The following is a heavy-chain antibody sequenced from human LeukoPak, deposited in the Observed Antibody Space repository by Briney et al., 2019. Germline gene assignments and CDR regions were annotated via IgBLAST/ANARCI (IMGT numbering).Heavy chain of an antibody. Sequence: SETLSLTCAVYGGSFSGYYWSWIRQPPGKGLEWIGEINHSGSTNYNPSLKSRVTISVGTSKNQFSLKLSSVTAADTAVYYCARRNFWSGYVDYWGQGTLVTVSS. V-gene: IGHV4-34*01. J-gene: IGHJ4*02. CDR3: ARRNFWSGYVDY. CDR2: INHSGST. D-gene: IGHD3-3*01. CDR1: GGSFSGYY.